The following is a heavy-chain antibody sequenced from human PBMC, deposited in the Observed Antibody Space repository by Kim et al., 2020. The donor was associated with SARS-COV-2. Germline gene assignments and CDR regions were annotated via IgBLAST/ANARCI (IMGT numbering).Heavy chain of an antibody. CDR2: INNDGSIT. Sequence: GGSLRLSCAISGFTFTSHRIHWVRQVRGKGLVWVSDINNDGSITRYADAVKGRFTISRDNAKNTAYLQMNSLGAEDTALYYCARDGPGSFDIWGQGTMVTVSS. V-gene: IGHV3-74*01. D-gene: IGHD2-15*01. J-gene: IGHJ3*02. CDR1: GFTFTSHR. CDR3: ARDGPGSFDI.